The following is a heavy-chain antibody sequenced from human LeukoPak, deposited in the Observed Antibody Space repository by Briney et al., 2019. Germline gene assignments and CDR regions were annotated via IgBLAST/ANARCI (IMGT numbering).Heavy chain of an antibody. CDR3: ARVARASGGFLNWFDP. CDR2: IYTTGST. J-gene: IGHJ5*02. Sequence: SETLSLTCTVSGGSISTGSHYWSWIRQPAGKGLEWIGRIYTTGSTYYNPSLKSRVTISVDTSKNQFSLKLSSVTAADTAVYYCARVARASGGFLNWFDPWGQGTLVTVSS. V-gene: IGHV4-61*02. CDR1: GGSISTGSHY. D-gene: IGHD2-15*01.